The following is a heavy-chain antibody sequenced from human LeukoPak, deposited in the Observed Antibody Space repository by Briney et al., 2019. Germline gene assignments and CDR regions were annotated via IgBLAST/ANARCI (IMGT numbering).Heavy chain of an antibody. CDR2: IRSKANSYAT. CDR3: TRVVPSGYDFDAFDF. J-gene: IGHJ3*01. CDR1: GLTFSGSA. Sequence: GGSLRLSCAASGLTFSGSAMHWVRQASGKGLEWVGRIRSKANSYATAYAASVKGRFTISRDDSKNTAYLQMNSLKTEDTAVYYCTRVVPSGYDFDAFDFWGQGTLVTASS. V-gene: IGHV3-73*01. D-gene: IGHD5-12*01.